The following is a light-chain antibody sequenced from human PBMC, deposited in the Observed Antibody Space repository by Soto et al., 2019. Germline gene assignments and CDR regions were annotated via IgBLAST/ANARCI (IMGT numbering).Light chain of an antibody. Sequence: ALTQPASGSGSPGQSITISCTGTSSDVGGYNYVSWYQQHPGKAPKLMTYEVSNRPSGVSNRFSGSKSGNTASLTISGLQAEDEADYYCSSYTSSSTPFVFGTGTKVTVL. CDR1: SSDVGGYNY. CDR2: EVS. V-gene: IGLV2-14*01. J-gene: IGLJ1*01. CDR3: SSYTSSSTPFV.